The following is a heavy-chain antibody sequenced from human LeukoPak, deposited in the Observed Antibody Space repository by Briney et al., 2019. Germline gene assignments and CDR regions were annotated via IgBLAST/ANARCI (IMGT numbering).Heavy chain of an antibody. CDR2: IYTSGST. Sequence: SQTLSLTCTVSGDSISSGSYYWSWIRQPAGKGLEWIGRIYTSGSTNYNPSLKSRVTISVDTSKNQFSLKLSSVTAADTAVYYCARAFRGLWASFDYWGQGTLVTVSS. CDR1: GDSISSGSYY. D-gene: IGHD3-16*01. J-gene: IGHJ4*02. V-gene: IGHV4-61*02. CDR3: ARAFRGLWASFDY.